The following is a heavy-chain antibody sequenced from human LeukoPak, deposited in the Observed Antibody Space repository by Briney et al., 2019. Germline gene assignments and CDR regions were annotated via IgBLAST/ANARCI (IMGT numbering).Heavy chain of an antibody. D-gene: IGHD1-26*01. CDR1: GFTFSSYS. Sequence: GGSLRLSCIASGFTFSSYSMNWVRQAPGKGLEWVSSISSGNTYIYYADSVKGRFTISRDNAKNSLYLQMNSLRAEDTAVYYCARDLSPDSGTYTCLVYWGQGTLVTVSS. V-gene: IGHV3-21*01. CDR3: ARDLSPDSGTYTCLVY. J-gene: IGHJ4*02. CDR2: ISSGNTYI.